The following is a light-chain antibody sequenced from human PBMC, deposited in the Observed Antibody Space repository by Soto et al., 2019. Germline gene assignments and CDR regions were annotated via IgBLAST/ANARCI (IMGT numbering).Light chain of an antibody. J-gene: IGKJ2*01. CDR3: QQYGSSPRNT. Sequence: EIVLTQSPGTLSLSPGERATLSCRASQSVSSSYLAWYQQKPGQAPRLLIYGASSRATGIPDRFSGSGSGTDFTLTISRLEPEDFAVDYCQQYGSSPRNTLGQGTKLEIK. V-gene: IGKV3-20*01. CDR2: GAS. CDR1: QSVSSSY.